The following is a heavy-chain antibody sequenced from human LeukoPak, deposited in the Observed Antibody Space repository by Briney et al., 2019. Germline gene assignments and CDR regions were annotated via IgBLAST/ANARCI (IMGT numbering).Heavy chain of an antibody. CDR3: AKIPQALDY. J-gene: IGHJ4*02. CDR2: IRYDGSNR. V-gene: IGHV3-30*02. CDR1: GFTFSNYT. Sequence: GGSLRLSCAASGFTFSNYTMSWVRQAPGKGLEWVAFIRYDGSNRYYADSVKGRFTISRDNSKNTLYLQMNSLRAEDTAVYYCAKIPQALDYWGQGTLVTVSS.